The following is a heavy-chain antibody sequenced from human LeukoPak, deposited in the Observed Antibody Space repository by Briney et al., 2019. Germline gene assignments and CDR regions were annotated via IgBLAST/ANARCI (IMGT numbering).Heavy chain of an antibody. CDR2: IYTSGST. J-gene: IGHJ4*02. CDR1: GGSISSGSYY. V-gene: IGHV4-61*02. Sequence: SETLSLTCTVSGGSISSGSYYWSWIRQPAGKGLEWIGRIYTSGSTNYNPSLKSRVTISVDTSKNQFSLKLSSVTAADTAVYYCRMVSSGSYHKKTIDYWGQGTLVTVSS. D-gene: IGHD1-26*01. CDR3: RMVSSGSYHKKTIDY.